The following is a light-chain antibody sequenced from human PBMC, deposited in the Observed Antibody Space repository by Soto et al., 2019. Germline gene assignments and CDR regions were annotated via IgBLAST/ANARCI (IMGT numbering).Light chain of an antibody. J-gene: IGKJ4*01. CDR2: GAS. CDR1: QTISIN. CDR3: QQYKDWPPT. V-gene: IGKV3-15*01. Sequence: EMVMTQSPATLSVSPGERATLSCKTSQTISINLAWYQQKPGQAPRLLISGASTRATAIPARFSGSGSGTDFNLTISSLQTEDFAVYSCQQYKDWPPTCGGGNKVDI.